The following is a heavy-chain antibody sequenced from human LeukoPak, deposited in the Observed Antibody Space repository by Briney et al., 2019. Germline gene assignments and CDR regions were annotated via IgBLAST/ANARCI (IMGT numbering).Heavy chain of an antibody. CDR3: ARVDCSGGSCYSAPFDY. Sequence: KPSETLSLTCAVYSGSFSGYYWSWIRQPPGKGLEWIGEINHSGSTNYNPSLKSRVTISVDTSKNQFSLKLSSVTHVDTVVYYCARVDCSGGSCYSAPFDYWGQGTLVTVSS. J-gene: IGHJ4*02. V-gene: IGHV4-34*01. CDR2: INHSGST. D-gene: IGHD2-15*01. CDR1: SGSFSGYY.